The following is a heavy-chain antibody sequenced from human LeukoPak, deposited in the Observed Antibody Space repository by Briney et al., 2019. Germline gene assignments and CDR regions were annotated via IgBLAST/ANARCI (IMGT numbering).Heavy chain of an antibody. D-gene: IGHD4-23*01. CDR1: GFTFSDYY. Sequence: GGSLRLSCAASGFTFSDYYMSWIRQAPGKGLEWVSYISSSGSTIYYADSVKGRFTISRDNAKNSLYLQMNSLRAEDTAVYYCARHDYGGNEDYYGMDVWGQGTTVTVSS. CDR2: ISSSGSTI. V-gene: IGHV3-11*01. J-gene: IGHJ6*02. CDR3: ARHDYGGNEDYYGMDV.